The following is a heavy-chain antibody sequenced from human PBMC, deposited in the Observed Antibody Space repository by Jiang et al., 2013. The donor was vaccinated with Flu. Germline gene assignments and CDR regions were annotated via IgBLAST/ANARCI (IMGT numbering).Heavy chain of an antibody. J-gene: IGHJ6*03. CDR1: GGTFSSYA. CDR2: IIPIFGTA. D-gene: IGHD3-10*01. CDR3: ATTAPGSRLPYYYYYMDV. V-gene: IGHV1-69*01. Sequence: SGAEVKKPGSSVKVSCKASGGTFSSYAISWVRQAPGQGLEWMGGIIPIFGTANYAQKFQGRVTITADESTSTAYMELSSLRSEDTAVYYCATTAPGSRLPYYYYYMDVWGKGTTVTVSS.